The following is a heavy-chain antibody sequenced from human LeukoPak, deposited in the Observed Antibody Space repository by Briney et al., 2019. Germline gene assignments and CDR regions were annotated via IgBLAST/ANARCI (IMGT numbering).Heavy chain of an antibody. D-gene: IGHD3-10*01. CDR2: IYYSGST. J-gene: IGHJ4*02. V-gene: IGHV4-39*07. CDR1: GGSISSSSYY. CDR3: ARGLNYYYGSGSYLVY. Sequence: SSETLSLTCTVSGGSISSSSYYWGWIRQPPGKGLEWIGSIYYSGSTYYNPSLKSRVTISVDTSKNQFSLKLSSVTAADTAVYYCARGLNYYYGSGSYLVYWGQGTLVTVSS.